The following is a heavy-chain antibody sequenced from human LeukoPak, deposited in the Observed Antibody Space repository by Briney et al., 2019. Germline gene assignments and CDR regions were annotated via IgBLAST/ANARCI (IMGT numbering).Heavy chain of an antibody. V-gene: IGHV3-30*03. CDR2: IVYDGRNQ. CDR1: GFTFSYYG. CDR3: AAYASLDY. D-gene: IGHD4-17*01. J-gene: IGHJ4*02. Sequence: GKSLRLSCAASGFTFSYYGIHWVRQVPGKGLEWVAGIVYDGRNQFYADPVKGRFTISRDNAKNSLYLQMNSLRAEDTAVYYCAAYASLDYLGQGTLLTVSS.